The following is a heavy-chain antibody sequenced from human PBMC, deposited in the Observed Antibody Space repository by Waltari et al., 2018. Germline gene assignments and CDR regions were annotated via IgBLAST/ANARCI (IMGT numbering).Heavy chain of an antibody. CDR2: ISSSSSYI. CDR1: GFTFSSYS. Sequence: EVQLVESGGGLVKPGGSLRLSCAASGFTFSSYSMNWVRRAPGKGLEWVSSISSSSSYIYYADSGKGRFTISRDNAKNSLYLQMNSLRAEDTAVYYCARDKQWLVPHFDYWGQGTLVTVSS. CDR3: ARDKQWLVPHFDY. D-gene: IGHD6-19*01. V-gene: IGHV3-21*01. J-gene: IGHJ4*02.